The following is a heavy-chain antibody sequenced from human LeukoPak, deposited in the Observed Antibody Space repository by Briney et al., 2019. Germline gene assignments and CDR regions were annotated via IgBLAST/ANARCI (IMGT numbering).Heavy chain of an antibody. CDR3: AKDWQDCFDY. J-gene: IGHJ4*02. CDR1: GFTFSNYG. D-gene: IGHD2-15*01. CDR2: ISYDGSNK. V-gene: IGHV3-30*18. Sequence: GSLRLSCAASGFTFSNYGMHWVRQAPGKGLEWVAVISYDGSNKYYADSVKGRFTISRDNSKNTLYLQMNSLRAEDTAVYYCAKDWQDCFDYWGQGTLVTVSS.